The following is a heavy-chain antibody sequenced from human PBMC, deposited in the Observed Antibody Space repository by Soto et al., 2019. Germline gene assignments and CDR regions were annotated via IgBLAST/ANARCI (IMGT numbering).Heavy chain of an antibody. V-gene: IGHV3-33*01. Sequence: QVQLVESGGGVVQPGRSLRLSCAASGFTFSSYGMHWVRQAPGKGLEWVAVIWYDGSNKYYADSVKGRFTISRDNSKNTLYLQMNSLRAEDTAVYYCARVGGRQDYYYYGMDVWGQGTTVTVSS. J-gene: IGHJ6*02. D-gene: IGHD3-16*01. CDR1: GFTFSSYG. CDR2: IWYDGSNK. CDR3: ARVGGRQDYYYYGMDV.